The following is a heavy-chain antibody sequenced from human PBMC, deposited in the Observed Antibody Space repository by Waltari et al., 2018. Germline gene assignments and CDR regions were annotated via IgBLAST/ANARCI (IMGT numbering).Heavy chain of an antibody. Sequence: QVQLQESGPGLVKPSETLSLTCTVSGGSISSYYWSWIRQPPGKGLEWIGYIYYSGSTNYNPSLKSRVTISVDTSKNQFSLKLSSVTAADTAVYYCARVSGYCSSTSCSAFDYWGQGTLVTVSS. CDR1: GGSISSYY. D-gene: IGHD2-2*01. J-gene: IGHJ4*02. CDR3: ARVSGYCSSTSCSAFDY. V-gene: IGHV4-59*01. CDR2: IYYSGST.